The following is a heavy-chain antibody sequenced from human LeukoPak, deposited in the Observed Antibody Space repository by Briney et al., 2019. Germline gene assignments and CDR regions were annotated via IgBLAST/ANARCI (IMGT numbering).Heavy chain of an antibody. CDR2: IYYSGST. J-gene: IGHJ4*02. CDR1: GGSISSSSYY. Sequence: TPSETLSLTCTVSGGSISSSSYYWGWIRQPPGKGLEWIGSIYYSGSTYYNPSLKSRVTISVDTSKNQFSLKLSSVTAADTAVYYCARTGSTVTMLYPFDHWGQGTLVTVSS. CDR3: ARTGSTVTMLYPFDH. V-gene: IGHV4-39*07. D-gene: IGHD4-17*01.